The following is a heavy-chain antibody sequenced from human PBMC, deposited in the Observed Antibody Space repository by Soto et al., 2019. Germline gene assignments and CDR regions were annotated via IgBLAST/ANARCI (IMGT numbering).Heavy chain of an antibody. CDR1: GFIVTNNY. Sequence: EGQLVESGGGLIQPGGSLRLSCAASGFIVTNNYMTWVRQAPGKGLEWVSVIYSTGDTYYADSVKGRFTISRDKSKNTLYLQMHSLRAEDSAVYFCARDRTMDVWGRGTTVTVSS. J-gene: IGHJ6*02. V-gene: IGHV3-53*01. CDR2: IYSTGDT. CDR3: ARDRTMDV.